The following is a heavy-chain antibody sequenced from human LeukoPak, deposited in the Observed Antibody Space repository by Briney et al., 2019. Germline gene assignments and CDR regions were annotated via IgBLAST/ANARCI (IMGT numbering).Heavy chain of an antibody. D-gene: IGHD1-26*01. Sequence: SETLSLTCAVCGGSFSGYYWSWIRQPPGKGLEWIGYIYYSGSTNYNPSLKSRVTISVDTSKNQFSLKLSSVTAADTAVYYCARHGYSGSYYGAEYFQHWGQGTLVTVSS. J-gene: IGHJ1*01. CDR3: ARHGYSGSYYGAEYFQH. CDR1: GGSFSGYY. V-gene: IGHV4-59*08. CDR2: IYYSGST.